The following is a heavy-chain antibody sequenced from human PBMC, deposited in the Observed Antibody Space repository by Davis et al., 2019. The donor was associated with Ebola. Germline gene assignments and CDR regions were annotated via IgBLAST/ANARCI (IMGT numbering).Heavy chain of an antibody. CDR2: IYYSGST. J-gene: IGHJ4*02. CDR3: AVEMATTFDY. D-gene: IGHD5-24*01. CDR1: GGSISSSSYY. Sequence: MPSETLSLTCTVSGGSISSSSYYWGWIRQPPGKGLEWIGSIYYSGSTYYNPSLKSRVTISVDTSKKQFSLKLSSVTAADTAVYYCAVEMATTFDYWGQGTLVTVSS. V-gene: IGHV4-39*01.